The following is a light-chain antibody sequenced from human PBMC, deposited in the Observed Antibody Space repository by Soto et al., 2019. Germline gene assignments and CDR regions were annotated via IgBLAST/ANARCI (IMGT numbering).Light chain of an antibody. J-gene: IGKJ5*01. CDR1: QSLSSSY. Sequence: EIVLTQSPGTLSLSPGERATLSCRASQSLSSSYLAWYQQKPGQAPRLLIYDISSRATGIPDRFSGSVSGTDFTLTITRLEPEDFAVFYCQQYGSSEIIFGQGTRLEIK. V-gene: IGKV3-20*01. CDR2: DIS. CDR3: QQYGSSEII.